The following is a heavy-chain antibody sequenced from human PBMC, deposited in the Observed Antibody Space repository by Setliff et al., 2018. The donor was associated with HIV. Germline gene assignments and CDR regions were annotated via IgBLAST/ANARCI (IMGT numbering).Heavy chain of an antibody. D-gene: IGHD3-10*01. J-gene: IGHJ4*02. CDR1: DSGTYY. CDR3: ARGGGYYGSGSYQYYFDY. Sequence: PSETLSLTCTVSDSGTYYWSWIRQPAGKGLEWIGRVSSRGDTNYNPSLKSLKSRVTMSVDTSKSQFSLKLSSVTAADTAVYYCARGGGYYGSGSYQYYFDYWGQGTLVTVSS. V-gene: IGHV4-4*07. CDR2: VSSRGDT.